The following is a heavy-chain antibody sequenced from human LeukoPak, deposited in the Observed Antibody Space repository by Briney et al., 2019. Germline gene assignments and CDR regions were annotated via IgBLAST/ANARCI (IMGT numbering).Heavy chain of an antibody. CDR3: AKDRMVRGAHFDY. CDR1: GFTFSSYG. J-gene: IGHJ4*02. V-gene: IGHV3-30*02. Sequence: GGSLRLSCAASGFTFSSYGMHWVRQAPGKGLEWVAFIRYDGSNKYYADSVKGRFTISRDNSKNTLYLQMNSLRAEDTAVYYCAKDRMVRGAHFDYWGQGTLVTVSS. CDR2: IRYDGSNK. D-gene: IGHD3-10*01.